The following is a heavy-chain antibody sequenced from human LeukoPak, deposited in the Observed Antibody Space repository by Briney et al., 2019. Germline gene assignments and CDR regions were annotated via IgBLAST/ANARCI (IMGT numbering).Heavy chain of an antibody. CDR3: AKDQGLGGGSVWGY. V-gene: IGHV3-48*01. D-gene: IGHD2-15*01. J-gene: IGHJ4*02. CDR1: GFTFSSYG. CDR2: ISSSSSTI. Sequence: PGGSLRHSCAASGFTFSSYGMDWVRQAPGKGLEWVSYISSSSSTISYADSVKGRFTISRDNSKNMLFLEMNSLRAEDTAVYYCAKDQGLGGGSVWGYWGQGMLITVSS.